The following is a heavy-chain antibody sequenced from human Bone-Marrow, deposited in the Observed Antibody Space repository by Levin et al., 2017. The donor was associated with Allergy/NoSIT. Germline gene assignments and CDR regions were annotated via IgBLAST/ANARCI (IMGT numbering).Heavy chain of an antibody. CDR2: IWFDGSDR. D-gene: IGHD3-16*01. V-gene: IGHV3-33*01. Sequence: GGSLRLSCAVSGFIFRDYGMNWVRQAPGKGLEWVALIWFDGSDRYYADSVKGRFTISRDDSKNTVFLQMDSLRAEDTSLYYCARRVGDGIDYWGQGTLVTVSS. CDR1: GFIFRDYG. J-gene: IGHJ4*02. CDR3: ARRVGDGIDY.